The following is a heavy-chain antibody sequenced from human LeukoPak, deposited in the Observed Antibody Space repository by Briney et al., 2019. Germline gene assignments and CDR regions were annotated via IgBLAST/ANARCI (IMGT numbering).Heavy chain of an antibody. D-gene: IGHD6-19*01. CDR2: IKQDGSEK. Sequence: GGSLRLSCAGSGFTFSSYWMSWVRQAPGKGLEWVANIKQDGSEKYYVDSVKGRFTISRDNAKNSLYLQMNSLRAEDTAVYYCARGADLFDYWGQGTLVTVSS. V-gene: IGHV3-7*01. CDR3: ARGADLFDY. CDR1: GFTFSSYW. J-gene: IGHJ4*02.